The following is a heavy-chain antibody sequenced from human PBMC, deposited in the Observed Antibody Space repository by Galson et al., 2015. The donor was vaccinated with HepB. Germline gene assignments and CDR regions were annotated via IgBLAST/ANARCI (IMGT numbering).Heavy chain of an antibody. CDR3: ARDWEDIVVVPAAVKWDYYYYYMDV. J-gene: IGHJ6*03. V-gene: IGHV3-23*01. CDR2: ISSSGGST. CDR1: GLTLTGYV. Sequence: SCAASGLTLTGYVMSWVRQAPGKGLEWVSDISSSGGSTYYTDSVQGRFIISRDNAKNSLYLQMNSLRAEDTAVYYCARDWEDIVVVPAAVKWDYYYYYMDVWGKGTTVTVSS. D-gene: IGHD2-2*01.